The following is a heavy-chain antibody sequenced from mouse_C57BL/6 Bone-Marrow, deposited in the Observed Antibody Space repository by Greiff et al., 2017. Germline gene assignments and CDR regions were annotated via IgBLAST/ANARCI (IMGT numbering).Heavy chain of an antibody. J-gene: IGHJ3*01. CDR1: GFTFSSYG. CDR2: ISSGGSYT. Sequence: EVQRVESGGDLVKPGGSLKLSCAASGFTFSSYGMSWVRQTPDKRLEWVATISSGGSYTYYPDSVKGRFTISRDNAKNTLYLQMSSLKTEDTAMYYCARPSMIVTAPFAYWGQGTLVTASA. CDR3: ARPSMIVTAPFAY. V-gene: IGHV5-6*01. D-gene: IGHD2-3*01.